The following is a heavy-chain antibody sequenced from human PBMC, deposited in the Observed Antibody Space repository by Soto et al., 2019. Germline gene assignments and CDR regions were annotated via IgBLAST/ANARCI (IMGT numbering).Heavy chain of an antibody. CDR1: GDSISRGAYY. J-gene: IGHJ4*02. CDR3: ARSSSSWYLGSWYYFDY. Sequence: SETLSLTCTVSGDSISRGAYYWTWIRQHPGKGLEWIGYISNSGSTNYNPSLKSRVTISVDTSKNQFSLKLSSVTAADTAVYYCARSSSSWYLGSWYYFDYWGQGTLVTVSP. CDR2: ISNSGST. V-gene: IGHV4-61*08. D-gene: IGHD6-13*01.